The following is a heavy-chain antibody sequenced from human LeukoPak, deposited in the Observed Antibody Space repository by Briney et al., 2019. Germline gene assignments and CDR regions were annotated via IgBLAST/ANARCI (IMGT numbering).Heavy chain of an antibody. CDR1: GGSISSGGYS. V-gene: IGHV4-30-2*01. CDR3: ARDGASLPFDY. J-gene: IGHJ4*02. D-gene: IGHD2-2*01. CDR2: IYHSGST. Sequence: SETLSLTCAVSGGSISSGGYSWSWIRQPPGKGLEWIGYIYHSGSTYYNPSLKSRVTISVDTSKNQFSLKLSSVTAADTAVYYCARDGASLPFDYWGQGTLVTVSS.